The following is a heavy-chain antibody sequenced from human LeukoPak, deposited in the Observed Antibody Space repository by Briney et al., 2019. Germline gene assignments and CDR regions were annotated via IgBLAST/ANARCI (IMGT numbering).Heavy chain of an antibody. CDR3: ARVPGYGDDYYFDY. CDR1: GYRLPSYW. J-gene: IGHJ4*02. CDR2: IYPGDSDP. D-gene: IGHD4-17*01. Sequence: GESLKISCLGFGYRLPSYWIGSARQMTGKGLDWMGHIYPGDSDPSSSPSVQSHVTISADKSISTAYLQWSSLQASDTAMYYCARVPGYGDDYYFDYWGQGTLVTVSS. V-gene: IGHV5-51*06.